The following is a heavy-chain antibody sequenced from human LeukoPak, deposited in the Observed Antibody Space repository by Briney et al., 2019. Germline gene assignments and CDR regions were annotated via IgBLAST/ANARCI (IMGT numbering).Heavy chain of an antibody. CDR3: PRASMAPINYYYVYMDA. J-gene: IGHJ6*03. Sequence: GRSLRLSCNASGVRVSNYTMYWIRQAPGRGLEWVAVISFDGKKEFYADSVKGRFTISRDNSKNALFLQMNSLQTDDTAICFRPRASMAPINYYYVYMDAWGKGTTVTVSS. CDR2: ISFDGKKE. D-gene: IGHD5-24*01. V-gene: IGHV3-30*04. CDR1: GVRVSNYT.